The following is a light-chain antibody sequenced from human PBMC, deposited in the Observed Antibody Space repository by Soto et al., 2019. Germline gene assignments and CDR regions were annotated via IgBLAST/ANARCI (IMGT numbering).Light chain of an antibody. V-gene: IGKV3-11*01. CDR2: DAS. CDR3: QRRSNWRT. J-gene: IGKJ1*01. CDR1: QRVRCY. Sequence: DIVLTQSPATLSLSPGESATLSCRASQRVRCYLAWYQQKPGQAPRLLIYDASKRAAGIPARFSGSASGTVFTLTISSLAPEALAVYYWQRRSNWRTFGQGTKGEIK.